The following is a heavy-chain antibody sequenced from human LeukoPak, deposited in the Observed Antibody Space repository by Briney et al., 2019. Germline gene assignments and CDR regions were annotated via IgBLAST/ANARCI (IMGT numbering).Heavy chain of an antibody. Sequence: GASVKVSCKASGGTFSSYTISWVRQAPGQGLEWTGRIIPILGIANYAQKFQGRVTITADKSTSTAYMELSSLRSEDTAVYYCARDYRSGRSNWFDPWGQGTLVTVSS. CDR3: ARDYRSGRSNWFDP. CDR1: GGTFSSYT. D-gene: IGHD6-19*01. CDR2: IIPILGIA. V-gene: IGHV1-69*04. J-gene: IGHJ5*02.